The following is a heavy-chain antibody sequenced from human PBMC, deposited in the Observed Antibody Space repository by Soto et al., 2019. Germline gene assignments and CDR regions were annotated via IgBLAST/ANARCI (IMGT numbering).Heavy chain of an antibody. Sequence: ASVKVSCKVSGYTLTELSMHWVRQAPGKGLEWMGGFDPEDGETIYAQKFQGRVTMTEDTSTDTAYMELSSLRSEDTAVYYCATGRPNDFWSGYYYYFDYWGQGTRVTVSS. CDR3: ATGRPNDFWSGYYYYFDY. CDR2: FDPEDGET. V-gene: IGHV1-24*01. CDR1: GYTLTELS. J-gene: IGHJ4*02. D-gene: IGHD3-3*01.